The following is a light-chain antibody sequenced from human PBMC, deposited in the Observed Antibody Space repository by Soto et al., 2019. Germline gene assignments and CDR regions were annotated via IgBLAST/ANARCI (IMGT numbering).Light chain of an antibody. Sequence: IRITQSPATLSASVGNRVSITCRASQSVSSWLAWYQQKPGKAPKLLIYDASSLESGVPSRFSGSGSGTEFTLTISSLQPDEFATYYCQQYNSYSWTFGQGTKVDI. CDR2: DAS. J-gene: IGKJ1*01. CDR3: QQYNSYSWT. CDR1: QSVSSW. V-gene: IGKV1-5*01.